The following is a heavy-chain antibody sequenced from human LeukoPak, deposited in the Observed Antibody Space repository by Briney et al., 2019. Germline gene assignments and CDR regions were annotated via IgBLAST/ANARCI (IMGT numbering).Heavy chain of an antibody. D-gene: IGHD2-2*01. CDR1: GYTLTELS. Sequence: GASVKVSCKASGYTLTELSMHWVRQAPGKGLEWMGGFDPKDGETIYAQKFQGRVTMTEDTSTDTAYMELSSLRSEDTAVYYCATGYCSSTSCYYHFDYWGQGTLVTVSS. V-gene: IGHV1-24*01. CDR2: FDPKDGET. J-gene: IGHJ4*02. CDR3: ATGYCSSTSCYYHFDY.